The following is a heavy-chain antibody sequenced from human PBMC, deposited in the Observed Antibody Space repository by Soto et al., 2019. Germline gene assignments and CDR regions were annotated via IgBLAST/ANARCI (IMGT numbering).Heavy chain of an antibody. CDR2: IHPSGST. D-gene: IGHD1-1*01. CDR3: ARGRDEYKLGNV. V-gene: IGHV4-34*01. Sequence: QVKLQQGGAGLLKPSETLSLTAAVSGGSLVDSYWPWIRQSPGKGLEWIGEIHPSGSTYYNPSLRSRVTISVDTSKNQFSLKLTSLTAADTAIYYCARGRDEYKLGNVWGHGTTVTVSS. CDR1: GGSLVDSY. J-gene: IGHJ6*02.